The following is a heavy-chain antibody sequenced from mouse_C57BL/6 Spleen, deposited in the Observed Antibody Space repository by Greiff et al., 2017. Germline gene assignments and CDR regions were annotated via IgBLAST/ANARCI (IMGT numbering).Heavy chain of an antibody. CDR2: IDPNSGGT. V-gene: IGHV1-72*01. Sequence: QVQLQQPGAELVKPGASVKLSCKASGYTFTSYWMHWVKQRPGRGLEWIGRIDPNSGGTKYNEKFKGKATLTVDKPSSTAYMQLRSLIPGDTAVDYCAKFYDTSAGFAYWGQGTLVTVSA. D-gene: IGHD2-3*01. CDR1: GYTFTSYW. J-gene: IGHJ3*01. CDR3: AKFYDTSAGFAY.